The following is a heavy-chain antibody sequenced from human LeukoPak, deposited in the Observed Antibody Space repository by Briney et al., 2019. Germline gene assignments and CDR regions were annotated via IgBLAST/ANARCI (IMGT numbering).Heavy chain of an antibody. Sequence: GASVKVSCKASGYIFTSYFMHWVRQAPGQGLEWMGLINPSGGSTSYAQKFQGRVTMTRDMSTSTVYMELSSLRSEDTAVYYCARDPLYGDYVSHYYYYMDVWGKGTTVTVSS. CDR2: INPSGGST. D-gene: IGHD4-17*01. CDR1: GYIFTSYF. J-gene: IGHJ6*03. CDR3: ARDPLYGDYVSHYYYYMDV. V-gene: IGHV1-46*01.